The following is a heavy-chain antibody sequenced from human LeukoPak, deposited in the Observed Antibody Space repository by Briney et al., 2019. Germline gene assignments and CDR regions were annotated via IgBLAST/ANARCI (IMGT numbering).Heavy chain of an antibody. CDR2: IIPIFGTA. CDR1: GGTFSSYA. V-gene: IGHV1-69*01. D-gene: IGHD3-10*01. Sequence: SVKVSCKASGGTFSSYAISWVRQAPGQGLEWMGGIIPIFGTANYAQKFQGRVTITADESTSTAYMELSSLKSEDTAVYYCARSLRFGEFSDYWGQGTLVTVSS. CDR3: ARSLRFGEFSDY. J-gene: IGHJ4*02.